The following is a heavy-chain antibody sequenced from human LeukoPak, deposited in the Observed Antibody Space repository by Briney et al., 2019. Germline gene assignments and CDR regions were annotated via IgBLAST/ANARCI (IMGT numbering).Heavy chain of an antibody. J-gene: IGHJ4*02. CDR1: QFPYPLYW. V-gene: IGHV3-7*01. CDR3: ARAGARGSVDY. Sequence: GGSLSLLCLVSQFPYPLYWMRWPRQSRGKGVVWVAHIKQDGSQTFYVDSVTGRFTISRDNAKNSLYLQMNSLSAEDTSVYYCARAGARGSVDYWGQGTLVTVSS. CDR2: IKQDGSQT. D-gene: IGHD3-10*01.